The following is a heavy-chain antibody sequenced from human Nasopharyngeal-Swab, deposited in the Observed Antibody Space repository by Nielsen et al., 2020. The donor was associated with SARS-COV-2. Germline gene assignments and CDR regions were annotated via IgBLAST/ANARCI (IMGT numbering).Heavy chain of an antibody. CDR1: GYTFTGYY. D-gene: IGHD5-18*01. V-gene: IGHV1-2*06. Sequence: ASVKVSCKASGYTFTGYYMHWVRQAPGQGLEWMGRINPNSGGTNYAQKFQGRVTMTRDTSVSTAHMELSRLRSDDTAVYYCATSRAYTGAGSYGDALDVWGQGTMVIVSS. CDR3: ATSRAYTGAGSYGDALDV. J-gene: IGHJ3*01. CDR2: INPNSGGT.